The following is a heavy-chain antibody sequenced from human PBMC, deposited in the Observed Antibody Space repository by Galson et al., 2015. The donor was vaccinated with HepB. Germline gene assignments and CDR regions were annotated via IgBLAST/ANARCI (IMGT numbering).Heavy chain of an antibody. CDR3: ARALPWAGYGLDV. Sequence: SVKVSCKASGYTFSGHYMHWVRQAPGQGLEWMGWIDPNSGGTNYAQKLQGRVTMTRDTSTSTAYLELSRLRSDDTAVYYCARALPWAGYGLDVWAKGPRSPSP. V-gene: IGHV1-2*02. CDR2: IDPNSGGT. J-gene: IGHJ6*02. CDR1: GYTFSGHY.